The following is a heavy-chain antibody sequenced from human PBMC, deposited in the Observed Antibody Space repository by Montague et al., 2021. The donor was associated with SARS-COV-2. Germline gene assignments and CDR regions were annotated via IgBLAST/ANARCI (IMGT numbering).Heavy chain of an antibody. CDR3: ARGYYGSGHLVYYYYYGMDV. J-gene: IGHJ6*02. CDR1: GFTFSSYG. V-gene: IGHV3-33*01. D-gene: IGHD3-10*01. CDR2: IWYDGSNK. Sequence: SRRLSFAASGFTFSSYGMHWVRQAPGKGLEWVAVIWYDGSNKYYADSVKGRFTISRDNSKNTLYLQMNSLRAEDTAVYYCARGYYGSGHLVYYYYYGMDVWGQGTTVTVSS.